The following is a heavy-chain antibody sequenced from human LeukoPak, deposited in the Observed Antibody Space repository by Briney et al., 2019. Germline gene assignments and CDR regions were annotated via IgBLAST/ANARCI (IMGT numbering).Heavy chain of an antibody. V-gene: IGHV1-69*04. D-gene: IGHD3-22*01. CDR1: GGTFSSYA. CDR2: IIPILGIA. J-gene: IGHJ3*02. CDR3: ATGSGSSGYYPDAFDI. Sequence: EASVKVSCEASGGTFSSYAISWVRQAPGQGLEWMGRIIPILGIANYAQKFQGRVTITADKSTSTAYMELSSLRSEDTAVYYCATGSGSSGYYPDAFDIWGQGTMVTVSS.